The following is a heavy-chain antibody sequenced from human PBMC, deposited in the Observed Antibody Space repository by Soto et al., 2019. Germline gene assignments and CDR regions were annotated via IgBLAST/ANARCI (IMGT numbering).Heavy chain of an antibody. D-gene: IGHD4-4*01. CDR1: GFNFPTFW. Sequence: PGESLKISCKHSGFNFPTFWIAWVRQMPGKGLEWMGTIYPDDSDTRYSPSFQGQVTISADKSIQTAYLQWGSLKASDSALYYCERGNHSSPSGGLDDWGQGTLVTVSS. CDR3: ERGNHSSPSGGLDD. V-gene: IGHV5-51*01. J-gene: IGHJ4*02. CDR2: IYPDDSDT.